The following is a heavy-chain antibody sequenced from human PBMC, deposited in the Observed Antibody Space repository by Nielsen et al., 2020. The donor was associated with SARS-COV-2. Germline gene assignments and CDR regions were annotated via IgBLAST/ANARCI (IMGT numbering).Heavy chain of an antibody. CDR1: GFTIANYA. V-gene: IGHV3-23*01. D-gene: IGHD3-10*01. CDR3: AKVEGTWS. CDR2: ISGSGGKT. J-gene: IGHJ4*02. Sequence: GGSLRLSCAAPGFTIANYAMSWVRQAPGKGLEWVSAISGSGGKTYYVDSVKGRFTISRDNSKNMMYLQMNSLRAEDTAVYYCAKVEGTWSWGQGTRVTVSS.